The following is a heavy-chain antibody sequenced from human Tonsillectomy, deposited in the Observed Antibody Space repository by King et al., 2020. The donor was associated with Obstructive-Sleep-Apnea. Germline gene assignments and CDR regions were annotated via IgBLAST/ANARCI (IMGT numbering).Heavy chain of an antibody. Sequence: QLQESGPGLVKPSETLSLTCTVSGGSIRRYYWSWIRQPPGKGLVWIGYMYYSGSTHYNHPLKSRVTISVDTSKNQFSLKLCSVTAADTAVYYCARGFGYSSGWGTNQPARHYFDYWGQGTLVTVSS. CDR1: GGSIRRYY. CDR2: MYYSGST. V-gene: IGHV4-59*08. J-gene: IGHJ4*02. CDR3: ARGFGYSSGWGTNQPARHYFDY. D-gene: IGHD6-19*01.